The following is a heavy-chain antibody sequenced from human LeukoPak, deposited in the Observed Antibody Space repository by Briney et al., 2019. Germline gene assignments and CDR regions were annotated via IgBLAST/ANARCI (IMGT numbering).Heavy chain of an antibody. Sequence: ASVKVSCKASGYSFITYYMHWVRQAPGQGLEWVGIINPSGGSTNYAQKFQGRVTMTRDTSTSTVYMELSSLRSEDTAVYYCARGRYSSAWPENDYWGQGTLATVSS. CDR1: GYSFITYY. D-gene: IGHD6-25*01. CDR3: ARGRYSSAWPENDY. J-gene: IGHJ4*02. V-gene: IGHV1-46*01. CDR2: INPSGGST.